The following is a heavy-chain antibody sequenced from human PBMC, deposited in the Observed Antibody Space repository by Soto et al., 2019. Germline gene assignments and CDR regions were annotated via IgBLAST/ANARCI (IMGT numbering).Heavy chain of an antibody. CDR2: INHSGST. Sequence: QVQLQQWGAGLLKPSETLSLTCAVYGGSFSGYYWNWIRQPPGKGLEWIGEINHSGSTNYNPSLKXRVTLSVDPSKNQFSLKLISVTAADTAVYYCARGWGKIFDYWGQGTLVTVSS. CDR1: GGSFSGYY. D-gene: IGHD7-27*01. J-gene: IGHJ4*02. V-gene: IGHV4-34*01. CDR3: ARGWGKIFDY.